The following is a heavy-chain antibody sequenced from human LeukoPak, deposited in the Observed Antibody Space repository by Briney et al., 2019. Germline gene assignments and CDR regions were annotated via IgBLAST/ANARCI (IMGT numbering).Heavy chain of an antibody. J-gene: IGHJ4*02. D-gene: IGHD3-22*01. V-gene: IGHV1-18*04. CDR3: ARSPYYYDSSGYYAFDY. Sequence: ASVKVSCKASGYTFTGYYMHWVRQAPGQGLEWMGWISAYNGNTNYAQILQGRVTMTTDTSTSTAYMELRSLRSDDTAVYYCARSPYYYDSSGYYAFDYWGQGTLVTVSS. CDR1: GYTFTGYY. CDR2: ISAYNGNT.